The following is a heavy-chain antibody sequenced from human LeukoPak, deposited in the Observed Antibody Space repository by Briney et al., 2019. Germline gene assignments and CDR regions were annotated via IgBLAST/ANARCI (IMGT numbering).Heavy chain of an antibody. CDR3: AKPLAVVTSNYYGMDV. D-gene: IGHD4-23*01. Sequence: GGSLRLSCAASGFSFSSYDMHWVRQVTGKGLEWVSAIGKAGDTYYADSVKGRFTISRDNSKNTLYLQMNSLRADDTAVYYCAKPLAVVTSNYYGMDVWGQGTTVTVSS. J-gene: IGHJ6*02. CDR2: IGKAGDT. CDR1: GFSFSSYD. V-gene: IGHV3-13*04.